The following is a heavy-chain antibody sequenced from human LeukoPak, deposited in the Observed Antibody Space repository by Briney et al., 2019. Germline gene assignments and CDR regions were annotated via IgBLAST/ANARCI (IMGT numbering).Heavy chain of an antibody. CDR3: ARDAGYGYDRFDY. CDR2: IKEDGSDK. V-gene: IGHV3-7*01. Sequence: PGGSLRLSCAASGFTFSSYWMHWVRQAPGKGLEWVANIKEDGSDKNYVESLKGRFTISRDNAKNSLYLQMDSLRAEDTAVYYCARDAGYGYDRFDYWGQGTQVTVSS. D-gene: IGHD5-18*01. J-gene: IGHJ4*02. CDR1: GFTFSSYW.